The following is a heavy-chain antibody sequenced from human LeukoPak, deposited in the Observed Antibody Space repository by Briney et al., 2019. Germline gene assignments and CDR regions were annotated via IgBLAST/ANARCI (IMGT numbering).Heavy chain of an antibody. CDR3: ARGGVVVPAARTFYYYMDV. J-gene: IGHJ6*03. V-gene: IGHV4-34*01. CDR2: INHSGST. Sequence: SETLSLTCAVYGGSFSGYYWSWIRQPPGKGLEWIGEINHSGSTNYNPSLKSRVTISVDTSKNQSSLKLSSVTAADTAVYYCARGGVVVPAARTFYYYMDVWGKGTTVTVSS. CDR1: GGSFSGYY. D-gene: IGHD2-2*01.